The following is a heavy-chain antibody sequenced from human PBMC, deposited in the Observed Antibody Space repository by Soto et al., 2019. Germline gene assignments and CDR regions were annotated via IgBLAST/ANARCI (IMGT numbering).Heavy chain of an antibody. J-gene: IGHJ5*02. Sequence: QVQLRESGPGLVRPSGTLSLTCAVYGDSINTSHWWSWVRQTPGKGLEWIGETYHSGTTNYNPSLKSRVTISMDKSKNLFSLKLNSVTAADTALYFCARQTNSSPARGPTWFAPWGQGALVTVSS. D-gene: IGHD6-19*01. CDR1: GDSINTSHW. CDR2: TYHSGTT. CDR3: ARQTNSSPARGPTWFAP. V-gene: IGHV4-4*02.